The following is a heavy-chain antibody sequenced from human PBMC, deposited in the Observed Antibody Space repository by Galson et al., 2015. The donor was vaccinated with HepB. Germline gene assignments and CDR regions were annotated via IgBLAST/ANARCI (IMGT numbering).Heavy chain of an antibody. Sequence: CAISGDSVSSNSAAWSWIRQSPAGGLEWLGRTYHRSRWYNDNAVSVKGRITITPDTSKNQFSLHLRSVTPDDTAVYYCARLKTAGGASYFDYWGLGTLVTVSS. J-gene: IGHJ4*02. D-gene: IGHD3-16*01. CDR1: GDSVSSNSAA. V-gene: IGHV6-1*01. CDR2: TYHRSRWYN. CDR3: ARLKTAGGASYFDY.